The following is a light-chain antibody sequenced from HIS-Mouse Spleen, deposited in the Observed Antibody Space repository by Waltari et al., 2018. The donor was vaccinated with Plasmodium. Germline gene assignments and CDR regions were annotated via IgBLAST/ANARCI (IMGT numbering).Light chain of an antibody. V-gene: IGLV3-1*01. J-gene: IGLJ3*02. Sequence: ELTQPPSVSVSPGQTASITCSGDKLGDKYACWYQQKPGQSPVLVIYQDSKRPSGIPARFSGSNSGNTATLTISGTQAMDEADYYCQAWDSSTAVFGGGTKLTVL. CDR1: KLGDKY. CDR3: QAWDSSTAV. CDR2: QDS.